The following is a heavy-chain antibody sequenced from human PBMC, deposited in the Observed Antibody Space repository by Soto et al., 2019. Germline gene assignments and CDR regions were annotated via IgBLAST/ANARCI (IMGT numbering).Heavy chain of an antibody. CDR3: TRECWYDSHSDVMD. D-gene: IGHD3-22*01. CDR2: SRSKADGYTT. CDR1: GFTLSDHY. V-gene: IGHV3-72*01. Sequence: EVQLLESGGGLVQPGGSLRLSCAASGFTLSDHYIDWVRQAPGEGLEWVGRSRSKADGYTTEYAASVRGRFTISRVDEKNSLYLQMNSLQTEDTAVYYCTRECWYDSHSDVMDWGQGTLVTVSS. J-gene: IGHJ4*02.